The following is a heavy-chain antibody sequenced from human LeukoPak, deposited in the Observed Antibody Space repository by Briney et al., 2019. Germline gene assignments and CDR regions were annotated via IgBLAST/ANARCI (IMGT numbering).Heavy chain of an antibody. J-gene: IGHJ4*02. D-gene: IGHD2-2*01. CDR1: GFAFSTYG. CDR3: ARRYCTSTSCSYFDY. Sequence: GRSLRLSCTASGFAFSTYGMHWVRQAPGKGLEWVAIIWYDGNNKYYADSVKGRFTISRDNSKNTLYLQMNSLRAEDTAVYYCARRYCTSTSCSYFDYWGQGTLVTVSS. V-gene: IGHV3-33*01. CDR2: IWYDGNNK.